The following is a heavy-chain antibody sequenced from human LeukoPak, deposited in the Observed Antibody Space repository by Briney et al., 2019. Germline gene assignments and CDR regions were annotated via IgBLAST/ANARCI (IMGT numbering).Heavy chain of an antibody. J-gene: IGHJ4*02. CDR2: ISYDGRNN. CDR3: ARDTWDRALDC. D-gene: IGHD5-18*01. CDR1: GFTFSSAA. Sequence: GGSLRLSCAASGFTFSSAAMHWVRRAPGKGLEWVTIISYDGRNNYYADSVEGRFTISRDNSKNTLYLQMNSLRAEDTALYYCARDTWDRALDCWGQGTLVTVSS. V-gene: IGHV3-30*04.